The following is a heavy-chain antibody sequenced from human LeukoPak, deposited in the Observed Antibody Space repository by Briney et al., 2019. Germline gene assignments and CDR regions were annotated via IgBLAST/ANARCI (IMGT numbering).Heavy chain of an antibody. D-gene: IGHD2-2*01. CDR2: ISGSGGST. V-gene: IGHV3-23*01. J-gene: IGHJ3*02. CDR1: GFTFSSYA. Sequence: PGGSLRLSCAASGFTFSSYAMSWVRQAPGKGLEWVSAISGSGGSTYYADSVKGRFTISRDNSKNTLYLQMNSLRAEDTAVYHCAKDIVVVPAAPNDAFDIWGQGTMVTVSS. CDR3: AKDIVVVPAAPNDAFDI.